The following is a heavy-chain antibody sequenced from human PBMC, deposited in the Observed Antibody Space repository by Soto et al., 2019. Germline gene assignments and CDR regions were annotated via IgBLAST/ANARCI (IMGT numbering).Heavy chain of an antibody. CDR3: ARDLRPYSYYYYGIVV. CDR2: IWYDGSNK. D-gene: IGHD5-18*01. Sequence: QVQLVESGGGVVQPGRSLRLSCAASGFTFSSYGMHWVRQAPGKGLEWVAVIWYDGSNKYYADSVKGRFTISRDNSQNTLYLQMNSLRAEDTAVYYCARDLRPYSYYYYGIVVWGQGTTVTVSS. CDR1: GFTFSSYG. J-gene: IGHJ6*02. V-gene: IGHV3-33*01.